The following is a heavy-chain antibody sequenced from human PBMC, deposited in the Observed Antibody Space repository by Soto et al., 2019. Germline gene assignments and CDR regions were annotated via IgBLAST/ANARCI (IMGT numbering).Heavy chain of an antibody. Sequence: PGGSLRLSCAASGSTFSGSPVLWVRQASGKGLEWVARIRGKANHYTPTYAASVIGRFTISRDDSKNTAYLQMNSLKSDDTAVYYCTRRIEDDFSGAFDISGQGTMVTVSS. V-gene: IGHV3-73*01. CDR2: IRGKANHYTP. CDR3: TRRIEDDFSGAFDI. J-gene: IGHJ3*02. D-gene: IGHD1-1*01. CDR1: GSTFSGSP.